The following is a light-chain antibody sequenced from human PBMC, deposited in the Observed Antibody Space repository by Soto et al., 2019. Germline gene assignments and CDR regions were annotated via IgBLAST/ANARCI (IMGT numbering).Light chain of an antibody. CDR1: QGISSY. CDR3: QQHASYPRD. Sequence: IRMTQSPSSFAASTGYRVTITCRASQGISSYLAWFQQRPGKAPKRLIYSASGLETGVPSRFSGTGSGTEFTLTISSLQPEDFATYYCQQHASYPRDFGQGTKVDI. V-gene: IGKV1-8*01. J-gene: IGKJ1*01. CDR2: SAS.